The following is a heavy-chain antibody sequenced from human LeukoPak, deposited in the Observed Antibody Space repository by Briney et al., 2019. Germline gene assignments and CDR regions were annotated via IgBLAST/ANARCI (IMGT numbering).Heavy chain of an antibody. CDR2: INHSGST. D-gene: IGHD2-2*01. J-gene: IGHJ6*03. CDR3: ARPDIVVVPAASIYYFYMDV. CDR1: GGSFSGYY. Sequence: SETLSLTCAVYGGSFSGYYWSWIRQPPGKGLEWIGEINHSGSTNYNPSLKSRVTISVDTSKNQFSLKLSSVTAADTAVYYCARPDIVVVPAASIYYFYMDVWGKGTTVTVSS. V-gene: IGHV4-34*01.